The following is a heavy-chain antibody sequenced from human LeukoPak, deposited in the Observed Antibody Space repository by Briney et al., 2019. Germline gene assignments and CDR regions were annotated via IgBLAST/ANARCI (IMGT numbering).Heavy chain of an antibody. Sequence: GGSLRLSCAASGFTVSSNYMSWVRQAPGKGLEWVSVIYSGGSTYYADSVKGRFTISRHSSKNTLYLQMNSLRAEDTAVYYCARLSREYYGSGSYSSWFDPWGQGTLVTVSS. D-gene: IGHD3-10*01. CDR1: GFTVSSNY. J-gene: IGHJ5*02. V-gene: IGHV3-53*04. CDR3: ARLSREYYGSGSYSSWFDP. CDR2: IYSGGST.